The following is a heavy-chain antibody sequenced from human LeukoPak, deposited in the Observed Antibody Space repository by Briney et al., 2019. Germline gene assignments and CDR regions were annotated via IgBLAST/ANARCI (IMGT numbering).Heavy chain of an antibody. Sequence: PGGSLRLSCAASGFTFSSYWMSWVRQAPGKGLEWGANIKPDGSATYYVDSVKGRFTISRDSTNNSLYLQMNSLRAEDTAVYYCARDSNIVSSSRDYWGQGTLVTVSP. V-gene: IGHV3-7*01. CDR2: IKPDGSAT. CDR3: ARDSNIVSSSRDY. CDR1: GFTFSSYW. D-gene: IGHD5/OR15-5a*01. J-gene: IGHJ4*02.